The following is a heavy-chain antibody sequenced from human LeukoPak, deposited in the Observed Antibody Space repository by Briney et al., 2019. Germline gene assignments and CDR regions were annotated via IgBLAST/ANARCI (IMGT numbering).Heavy chain of an antibody. Sequence: PSETLSLTCTVSGGSISSHYWSWIRQPPGKGLEWIGYIYYSGSTNYNPSLKSRVTISVDTSKNQFSLRLSSVTAADTAVYYCARVMLGVAAAGKVNWFDPWGQGTLVTVSS. CDR1: GGSISSHY. J-gene: IGHJ5*02. CDR3: ARVMLGVAAAGKVNWFDP. D-gene: IGHD6-13*01. CDR2: IYYSGST. V-gene: IGHV4-59*11.